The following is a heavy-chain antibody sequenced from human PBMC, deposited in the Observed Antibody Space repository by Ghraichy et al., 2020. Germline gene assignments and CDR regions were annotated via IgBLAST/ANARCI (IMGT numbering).Heavy chain of an antibody. D-gene: IGHD5-18*01. Sequence: SETLSLTCAVYGGSFSGYYWSWIRQPPGKGLEWIGEINHSGSTNYNPSLKSRVTISVDTSKNQFSLKLSSVTAADTAVYYCAGVRGYSYGYPFDYWGQGTLVTVAS. CDR3: AGVRGYSYGYPFDY. CDR2: INHSGST. CDR1: GGSFSGYY. J-gene: IGHJ4*02. V-gene: IGHV4-34*01.